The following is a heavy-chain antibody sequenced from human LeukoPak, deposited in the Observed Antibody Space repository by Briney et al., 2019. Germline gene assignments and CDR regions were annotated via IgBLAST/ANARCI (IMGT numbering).Heavy chain of an antibody. V-gene: IGHV3-74*01. J-gene: IGHJ4*02. CDR2: INSNGKIT. CDR1: GITFSTYW. D-gene: IGHD6-6*01. CDR3: ATEWSSSSLRCFDC. Sequence: GGPLRLSCEASGITFSTYWMHWVRQAPGKGLVWVSGINSNGKITTYADSVKGRFTISRDNAKNTLYLQMNSLRAEDTSVYYCATEWSSSSLRCFDCWGQGTLVTVSS.